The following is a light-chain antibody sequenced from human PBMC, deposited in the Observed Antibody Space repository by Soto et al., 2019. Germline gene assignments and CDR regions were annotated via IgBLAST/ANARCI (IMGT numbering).Light chain of an antibody. CDR1: QSVGSY. CDR3: QHRSNWPPT. J-gene: IGKJ1*01. CDR2: DAS. V-gene: IGKV3-11*01. Sequence: EIVLTQSPATLSLSPGERATLSCRASQSVGSYLAWYQQKLGQAPRLLIYDASNRATGIPARFSGSGSATDFTLTISSLQPEDFSLYYCQHRSNWPPTFGQGTKVEFK.